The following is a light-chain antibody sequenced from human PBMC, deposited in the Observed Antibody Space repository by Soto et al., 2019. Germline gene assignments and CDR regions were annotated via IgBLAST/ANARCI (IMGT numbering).Light chain of an antibody. J-gene: IGKJ3*01. Sequence: IVLTQSPGTLSLSPGERATLSCGASQSVTNNFLAWYQQKPGQAPRLLIYGASSRATGVPDRFSGSGSGTDFTLTISRLEPGDFAVYYCQQYGTPRFTFRPGTKVDIK. CDR2: GAS. CDR1: QSVTNNF. CDR3: QQYGTPRFT. V-gene: IGKV3-20*01.